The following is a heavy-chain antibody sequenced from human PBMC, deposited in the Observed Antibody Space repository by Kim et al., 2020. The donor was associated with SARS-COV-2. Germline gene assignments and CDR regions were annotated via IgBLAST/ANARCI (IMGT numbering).Heavy chain of an antibody. Sequence: GGSLRLSCAASGFTFSSYWMSWVRQAPGKGLEWVANIKQDGSDKHYVGSVKGRFTISRDNARSSLYLQMNSLRAEDTAVYYCASLAHYYGDSRPVYYWG. D-gene: IGHD4-17*01. J-gene: IGHJ4*01. CDR1: GFTFSSYW. CDR3: ASLAHYYGDSRPVYY. V-gene: IGHV3-7*03. CDR2: IKQDGSDK.